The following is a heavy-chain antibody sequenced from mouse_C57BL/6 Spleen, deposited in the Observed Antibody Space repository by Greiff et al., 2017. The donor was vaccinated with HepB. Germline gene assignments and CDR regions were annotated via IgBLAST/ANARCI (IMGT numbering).Heavy chain of an antibody. CDR1: GYSFTDYN. CDR2: INPNYGTT. D-gene: IGHD2-4*01. V-gene: IGHV1-39*01. Sequence: EVKLMESGPELVKPGASVKISCKASGYSFTDYNMNWVKQSNGKSLEWIGVINPNYGTTSYNQKFKGKATLTVDQSSSTAYMQLNSLTSEDSAVYYCAREVYYDYLFAYWGQGTLVTVSA. J-gene: IGHJ3*01. CDR3: AREVYYDYLFAY.